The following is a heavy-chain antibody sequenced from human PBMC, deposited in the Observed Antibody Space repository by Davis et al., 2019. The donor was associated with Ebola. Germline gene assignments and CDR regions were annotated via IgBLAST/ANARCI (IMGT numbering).Heavy chain of an antibody. CDR1: GFTFDDYA. V-gene: IGHV3-20*04. CDR3: ARWGTYYYDRSGHSLSHFDY. D-gene: IGHD3-22*01. J-gene: IGHJ4*02. Sequence: GESLKISCAASGFTFDDYAMSWVRQAPGRGLEWVSGITWNGDSTGYADSVKGRFSISRDNAKNSLYLQMNSLRAEDTAFYYCARWGTYYYDRSGHSLSHFDYWGQGTLVTVSS. CDR2: ITWNGDST.